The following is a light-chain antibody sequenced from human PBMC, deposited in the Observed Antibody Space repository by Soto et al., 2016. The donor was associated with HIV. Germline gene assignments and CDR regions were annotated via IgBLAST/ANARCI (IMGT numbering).Light chain of an antibody. CDR2: ATY. V-gene: IGKV1-12*01. CDR1: QAINSR. Sequence: DIQVTQSPSSVSASVGDRVTITCRASQAINSRLAWYQQKPGKAPEVLITATYTLQAGVPSRFSGSASGGTGTDFTLTIDSLQPEDFATYYCQQTDSFPFTFGLGPK. J-gene: IGKJ3*01. CDR3: QQTDSFPFT.